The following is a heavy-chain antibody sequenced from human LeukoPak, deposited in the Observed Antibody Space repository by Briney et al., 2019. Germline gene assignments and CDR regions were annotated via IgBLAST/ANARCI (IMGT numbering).Heavy chain of an antibody. CDR2: IYHSGST. J-gene: IGHJ4*02. CDR1: GGSISSGGYS. D-gene: IGHD5-18*01. V-gene: IGHV4-30-2*01. Sequence: SETLSLTCAVSGGSISSGGYSWSWIRQPPGKGLEWIGYIYHSGSTNYNPSLKSRVTISVDTSKNQFSLKLSSVTAADTAVYYCALSKASYGFPSPFDYWGQGTLVTVSS. CDR3: ALSKASYGFPSPFDY.